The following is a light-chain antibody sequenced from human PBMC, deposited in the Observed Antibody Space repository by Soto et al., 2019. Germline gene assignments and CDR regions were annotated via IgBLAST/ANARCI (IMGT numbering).Light chain of an antibody. CDR2: WAS. CDR3: QQRYSTPWT. Sequence: DTVMTQSPDSLVVSLRERASINCKSSQSVFHSANNMNYLAWYQQKPGQSPKLLISWASIRDSGVPDRFSGNASGTDVTLPLSSLKTGDCATYHGQQRYSTPWTFGQGTKVDIK. CDR1: QSVFHSANNMNY. V-gene: IGKV4-1*01. J-gene: IGKJ1*01.